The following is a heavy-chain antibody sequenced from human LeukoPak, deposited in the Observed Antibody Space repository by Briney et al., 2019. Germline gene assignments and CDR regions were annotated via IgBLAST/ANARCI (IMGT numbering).Heavy chain of an antibody. Sequence: GGSLRLSCAASGFTFSDHFLGWVRQAPGKGLEWVGRTRNKANSYITEYAASVKGRFTISRDDSKNSLYLQMSSLKTDDTAMYYCASIRGTFGYWGQGTLVTVSS. V-gene: IGHV3-72*01. J-gene: IGHJ4*02. D-gene: IGHD1-26*01. CDR3: ASIRGTFGY. CDR1: GFTFSDHF. CDR2: TRNKANSYIT.